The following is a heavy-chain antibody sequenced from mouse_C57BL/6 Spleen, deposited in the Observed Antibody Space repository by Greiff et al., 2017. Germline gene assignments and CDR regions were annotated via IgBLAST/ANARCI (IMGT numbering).Heavy chain of an antibody. Sequence: VQLQQSGAELVKPGASVKISCKASGYAFSSYWMNWVKQRPGKGIEWIGQIDPGNGDTNYNGKFKGKATLTADKSSSTAYMQLSSLTSEDAAVYCCARQAYFDYWGQGTTLTVSS. CDR1: GYAFSSYW. V-gene: IGHV1-80*01. CDR3: ARQAYFDY. D-gene: IGHD3-2*02. CDR2: IDPGNGDT. J-gene: IGHJ2*01.